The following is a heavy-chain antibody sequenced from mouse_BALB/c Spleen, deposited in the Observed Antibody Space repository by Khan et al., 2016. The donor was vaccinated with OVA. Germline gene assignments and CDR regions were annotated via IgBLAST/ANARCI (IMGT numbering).Heavy chain of an antibody. Sequence: EVELVESGGDLVQPGGSLKLSCAASGFTFSRYTMSWVRQTPEKRLEWVAFISNGGGSTYYPDTVKGRFTIFRDNAKNTLYLQMNSLKSEDTAMYYCARPSTTEYDGVMDYWGQGTSVTVSS. J-gene: IGHJ4*01. CDR3: ARPSTTEYDGVMDY. CDR1: GFTFSRYT. D-gene: IGHD1-1*01. CDR2: ISNGGGST. V-gene: IGHV5-12-2*01.